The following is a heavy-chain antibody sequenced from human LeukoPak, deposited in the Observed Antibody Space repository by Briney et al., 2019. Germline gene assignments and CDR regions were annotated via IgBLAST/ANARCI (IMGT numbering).Heavy chain of an antibody. CDR3: SSAGYCSSISCFVGYRYGMDV. V-gene: IGHV3-49*03. J-gene: IGHJ6*02. CDR1: GLTFGDYG. D-gene: IGHD2-2*01. Sequence: GGSLRLSCTASGLTFGDYGMSWFRQPPGKGLERVGFIRTKAYGGTTEYAASVKGRFTISRDDSKSIAYLQMNSLNTADTAVYFCSSAGYCSSISCFVGYRYGMDVWGQGTTVTVSS. CDR2: IRTKAYGGTT.